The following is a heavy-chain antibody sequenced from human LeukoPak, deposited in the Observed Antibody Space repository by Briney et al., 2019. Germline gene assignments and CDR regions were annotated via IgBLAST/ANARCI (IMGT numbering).Heavy chain of an antibody. Sequence: PGGSLRLSCEASGFTFSSFAMTGVRQPPGKGLEWVSSITGSHGRTYNTDSVKGRFTISRDNSQNTLYLQMNSLRAEDTAVYYCTKDPNGDYVGAFDPWGQGTLVTVSS. D-gene: IGHD4-17*01. CDR3: TKDPNGDYVGAFDP. V-gene: IGHV3-23*01. J-gene: IGHJ5*02. CDR1: GFTFSSFA. CDR2: ITGSHGRT.